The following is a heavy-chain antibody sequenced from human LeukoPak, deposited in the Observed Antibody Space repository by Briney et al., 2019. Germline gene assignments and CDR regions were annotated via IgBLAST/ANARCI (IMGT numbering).Heavy chain of an antibody. J-gene: IGHJ2*01. CDR1: GFTFSSHG. CDR2: IGNDGRAK. Sequence: GGSLRLSCVASGFTFSSHGMHWVRQAPGKGLEWVAVIGNDGRAKRYAESVEGRFTLSGDNSKNIHFLEMNSPRDGDTATYYCAREAAWGNWYFDLWGRGTLVTVSS. D-gene: IGHD3-16*01. V-gene: IGHV3-30*03. CDR3: AREAAWGNWYFDL.